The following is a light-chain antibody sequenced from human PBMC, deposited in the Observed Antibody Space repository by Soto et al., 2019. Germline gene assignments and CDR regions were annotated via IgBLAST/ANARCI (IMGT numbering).Light chain of an antibody. CDR3: QQYVNFVWT. CDR1: QSVSTSK. J-gene: IGKJ1*01. V-gene: IGKV3-20*01. CDR2: DAS. Sequence: IVLTQFPGTLSLSPGVRATLSCRTSQSVSTSKLAWYQQRPGQAPRLLIYDASRRATGIPDRFSGSGSGTDFTLTISRLEPEDVAVYYCQQYVNFVWTFGQGTKVEI.